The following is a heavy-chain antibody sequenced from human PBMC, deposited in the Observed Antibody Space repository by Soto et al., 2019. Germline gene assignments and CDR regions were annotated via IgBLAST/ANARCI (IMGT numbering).Heavy chain of an antibody. D-gene: IGHD2-8*02. CDR3: AKDMVHCTGTRCARYFEK. V-gene: IGHV3-23*01. Sequence: EVQLLESGGGLVQRGGSLRLSCAASKFTFSTYAMTWVRQAPGKGLEWVSDISGSGDNTYYADSVKGRFTISRDNSKSTLYLQMNSLRAADTAVYYCAKDMVHCTGTRCARYFEKWGRGTLVTVSS. CDR1: KFTFSTYA. CDR2: ISGSGDNT. J-gene: IGHJ4*02.